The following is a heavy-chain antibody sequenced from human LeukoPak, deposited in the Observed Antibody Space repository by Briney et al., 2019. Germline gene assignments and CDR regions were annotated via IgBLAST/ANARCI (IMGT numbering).Heavy chain of an antibody. J-gene: IGHJ4*02. CDR3: ATYYYGSGSYRDFDY. CDR2: INPSGGST. Sequence: ASVKVSCKASGYTFTSYYMHWVRQAPGQGLEWMGIINPSGGSTSYAQKFQGRVTMTRDTSISTAYMELSRLRSDDTAVYYCATYYYGSGSYRDFDYWGQGTLVTVSS. CDR1: GYTFTSYY. V-gene: IGHV1-46*01. D-gene: IGHD3-10*01.